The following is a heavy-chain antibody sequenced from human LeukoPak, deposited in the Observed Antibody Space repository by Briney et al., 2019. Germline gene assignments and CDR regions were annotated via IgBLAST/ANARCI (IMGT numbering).Heavy chain of an antibody. Sequence: GRSLRLSCAASGFTFSSYGMHWVRQAPGKGLEWVAVISYDGSNKYYADSVKGRFTISRDNSKNRLYLQMNSLRAEDTAVYYCARSGYKGPYYFDYWGQGTLVTVSS. J-gene: IGHJ4*02. V-gene: IGHV3-30*19. CDR3: ARSGYKGPYYFDY. D-gene: IGHD6-25*01. CDR1: GFTFSSYG. CDR2: ISYDGSNK.